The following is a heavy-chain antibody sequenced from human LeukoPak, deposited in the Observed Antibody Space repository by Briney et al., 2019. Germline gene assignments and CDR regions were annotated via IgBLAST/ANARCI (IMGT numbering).Heavy chain of an antibody. J-gene: IGHJ4*02. Sequence: SETLSLTCAVYGGSFSGYYWSWIRQPPGKGLEWIGEINHSGSTNYNPSLKSRVTISVDTSKNQFSLKLSSVTAADTAVYYCARRPPAGYCSGGSCYNYFDYWGQGTLVAVSS. CDR1: GGSFSGYY. CDR3: ARRPPAGYCSGGSCYNYFDY. D-gene: IGHD2-15*01. V-gene: IGHV4-34*01. CDR2: INHSGST.